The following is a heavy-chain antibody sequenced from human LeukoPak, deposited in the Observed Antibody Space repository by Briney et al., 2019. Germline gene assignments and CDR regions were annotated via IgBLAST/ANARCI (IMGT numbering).Heavy chain of an antibody. V-gene: IGHV1-18*01. Sequence: GESLKISCKGSGYTFTTSYINWVRQAPGQGLELMGWVSAYNGKTSYAQKFQGRVTMTTDSSTNTAYMDLTSLRSDDTAVCYCARGGTYYPCIDFWGQGTQVTVSS. CDR2: VSAYNGKT. D-gene: IGHD1-26*01. CDR1: GYTFTTSY. J-gene: IGHJ4*02. CDR3: ARGGTYYPCIDF.